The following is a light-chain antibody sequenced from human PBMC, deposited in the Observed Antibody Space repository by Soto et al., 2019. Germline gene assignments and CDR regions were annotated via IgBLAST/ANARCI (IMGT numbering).Light chain of an antibody. V-gene: IGKV1-16*01. CDR3: QQYNNYPRT. Sequence: ILMTKSPSSVSATQGDRVTITFLARQGISSYLAWYQQKPGKAPKFLIYDASSLESGVPSRFSGSGSGTEFTLTISNLQPDDFATYFCQQYNNYPRTFGQGTKVDVK. CDR1: QGISSY. J-gene: IGKJ1*01. CDR2: DAS.